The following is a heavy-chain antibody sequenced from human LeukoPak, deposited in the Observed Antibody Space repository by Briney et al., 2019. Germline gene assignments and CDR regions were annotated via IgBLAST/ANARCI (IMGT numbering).Heavy chain of an antibody. CDR1: GYTFTGYY. V-gene: IGHV1-2*02. Sequence: ASVKVSCTASGYTFTGYYMHWVRQAPGQGLEWMGWINPNSGGTNYAQKFQGRVTMTRDTSITTVYMELSRLRSDDTAVYFCARGGHLVYSSSLSGFDYWGQGTLVTVSS. D-gene: IGHD6-6*01. J-gene: IGHJ4*02. CDR3: ARGGHLVYSSSLSGFDY. CDR2: INPNSGGT.